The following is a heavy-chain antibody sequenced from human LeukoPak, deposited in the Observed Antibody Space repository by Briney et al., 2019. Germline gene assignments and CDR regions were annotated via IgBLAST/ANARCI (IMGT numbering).Heavy chain of an antibody. CDR2: INPNSGGT. V-gene: IGHV1-2*02. Sequence: ASVKVSCKASGYTFTGYYMHWWRQAPGQGLEWRGWINPNSGGTNYAQKFQGRVTMTRDTSISTAYMELSRLRSDDTAVYYCARVSSDGDYVYEVAWFDPWGQGTLVTVSS. J-gene: IGHJ5*02. CDR1: GYTFTGYY. CDR3: ARVSSDGDYVYEVAWFDP. D-gene: IGHD4-17*01.